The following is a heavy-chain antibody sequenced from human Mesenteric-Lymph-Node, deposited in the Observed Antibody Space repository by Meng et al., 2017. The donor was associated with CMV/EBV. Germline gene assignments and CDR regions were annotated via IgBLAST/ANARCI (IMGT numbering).Heavy chain of an antibody. CDR2: IWYDGSSE. CDR1: GFTFRSFG. D-gene: IGHD3-3*01. CDR3: ARDVTLFGVAQGDGVDV. V-gene: IGHV3-33*01. Sequence: GESLKISCAASGFTFRSFGMHWVRQAPGKGLEWVAVIWYDGSSEYYAASVKGRFTISRDNAKNSLYLQMNNLRVEDTAVYYCARDVTLFGVAQGDGVDVWGQGTTVTVSS. J-gene: IGHJ6*02.